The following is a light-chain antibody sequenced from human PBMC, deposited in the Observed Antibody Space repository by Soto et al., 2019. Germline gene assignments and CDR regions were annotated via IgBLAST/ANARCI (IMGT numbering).Light chain of an antibody. CDR1: QSVLYSSNNKNY. CDR2: WAS. V-gene: IGKV4-1*01. J-gene: IGKJ1*01. Sequence: DIVMTQSPDSLAVSLGERATINCKSSQSVLYSSNNKNYLAWYQQKPGQPPKLLIYWASTRESGVPDRFSGSGSATDFTLTISSLQAEDVAVYYCQQCYSTPGTFGQGTKVEIK. CDR3: QQCYSTPGT.